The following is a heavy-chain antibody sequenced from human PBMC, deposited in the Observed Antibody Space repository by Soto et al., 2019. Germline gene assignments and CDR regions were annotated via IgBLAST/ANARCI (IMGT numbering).Heavy chain of an antibody. CDR2: VHYSGST. CDR1: GDSIGTYY. D-gene: IGHD3-16*01. Sequence: PSETLSLTCSVSGDSIGTYYWSWVRQPPGKGLEWLGFVHYSGSTQYNPSLKGRVTISVDMSKNQLSLKLRSVTAADTAVYYCARESEGGDLHDWFDPWGQGTLVTSPQ. CDR3: ARESEGGDLHDWFDP. J-gene: IGHJ5*02. V-gene: IGHV4-59*01.